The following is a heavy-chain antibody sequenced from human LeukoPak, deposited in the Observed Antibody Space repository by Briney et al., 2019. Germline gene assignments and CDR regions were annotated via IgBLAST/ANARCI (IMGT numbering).Heavy chain of an antibody. D-gene: IGHD2-15*01. V-gene: IGHV1-46*01. Sequence: ASVKVSCKASGYTFTSFYMYWVRQAPGQGLEWMGIINPSGGSTNYAQKFQGRVTMTRDMSTSTVYMELSSLRSEDTAVYYCARGTHVRHYCNDGRCYYMDVWGKGTTVTVSS. CDR1: GYTFTSFY. CDR3: ARGTHVRHYCNDGRCYYMDV. J-gene: IGHJ6*03. CDR2: INPSGGST.